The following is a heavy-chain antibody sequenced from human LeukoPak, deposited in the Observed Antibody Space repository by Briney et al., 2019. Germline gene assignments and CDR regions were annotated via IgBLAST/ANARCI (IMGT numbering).Heavy chain of an antibody. Sequence: ASVKVSCKASGYTFTSYGISWLRQAPGQGLEWMGWISTYNGHTNYAQKLQGRVTMTTDTSTSTAYMELRNLRSDDTAVYYCARGGRWELPRPYAFDIWGQGTMVTVSS. J-gene: IGHJ3*02. CDR2: ISTYNGHT. CDR3: ARGGRWELPRPYAFDI. V-gene: IGHV1-18*01. D-gene: IGHD1-26*01. CDR1: GYTFTSYG.